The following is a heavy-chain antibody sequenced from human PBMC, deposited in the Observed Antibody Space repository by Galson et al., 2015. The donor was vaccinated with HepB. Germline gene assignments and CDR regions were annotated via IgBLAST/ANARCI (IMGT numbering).Heavy chain of an antibody. V-gene: IGHV3-23*01. CDR3: ARERVMTTVTTTTLDYYYYYGMDV. CDR2: ISGSGGST. J-gene: IGHJ6*02. D-gene: IGHD4-17*01. Sequence: SLRLSCAASGFTFSSYAMSWVRQAPGKGLEWVSAISGSGGSTYYADSVKGRFTISRDNSKNTLYLQMNSLRAEDTAVYYCARERVMTTVTTTTLDYYYYYGMDVWGQGTTVTVSS. CDR1: GFTFSSYA.